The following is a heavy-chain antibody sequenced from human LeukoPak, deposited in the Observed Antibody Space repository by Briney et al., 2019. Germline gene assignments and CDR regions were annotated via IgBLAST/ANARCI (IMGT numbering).Heavy chain of an antibody. D-gene: IGHD2-15*01. CDR3: IRGGPSTWS. V-gene: IGHV3-74*01. CDR1: GFTFSDYY. Sequence: GGSLRLSCAASGFTFSDYYMSWIRQAPGKAPVWVSRINDDGSDTRYADSVKGRFTISRDDATNMVFLQMNSLRPEDTAIYYCIRGGPSTWSWGQGTLVTVSS. J-gene: IGHJ5*02. CDR2: INDDGSDT.